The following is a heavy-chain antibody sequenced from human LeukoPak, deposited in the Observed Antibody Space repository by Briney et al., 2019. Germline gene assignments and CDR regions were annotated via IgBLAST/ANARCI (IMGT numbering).Heavy chain of an antibody. D-gene: IGHD2-15*01. CDR1: GYTFSGYV. Sequence: ASVKVSCKASGYTFSGYVLSWVRQAPGQGLEWMGRISTKTGDSVYAQKFQGRVSMTTDTSTSTAYLELRSLSSDDTAVYYCARVDGSPDYWGQGTLVTVSS. CDR3: ARVDGSPDY. J-gene: IGHJ4*02. V-gene: IGHV1-18*01. CDR2: ISTKTGDS.